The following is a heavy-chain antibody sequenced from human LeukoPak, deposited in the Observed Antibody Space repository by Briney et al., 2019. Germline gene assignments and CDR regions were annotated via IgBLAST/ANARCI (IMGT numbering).Heavy chain of an antibody. Sequence: GGSLRLSCAASGFTFSSDAMSWVRQAPGKGLEWVSAISDSGGSTHYADFVKGRFTISRDNSKNTLYLQMNSLRAEDTAVYYCAKDPPDYDSSGYYPLEYFQHWGQGTLVTVSS. J-gene: IGHJ1*01. V-gene: IGHV3-23*01. CDR1: GFTFSSDA. D-gene: IGHD3-22*01. CDR3: AKDPPDYDSSGYYPLEYFQH. CDR2: ISDSGGST.